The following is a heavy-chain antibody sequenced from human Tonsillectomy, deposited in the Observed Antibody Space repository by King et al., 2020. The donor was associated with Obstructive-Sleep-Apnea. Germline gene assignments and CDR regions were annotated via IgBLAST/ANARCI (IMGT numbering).Heavy chain of an antibody. D-gene: IGHD1-1*01. V-gene: IGHV3-30-3*01. CDR1: GFTFSNFA. CDR2: ISYAGNNK. J-gene: IGHJ4*02. CDR3: AGDGPGGTFDY. Sequence: VQLVESGGGVVQPGKSLRLSCAASGFTFSNFAMHWVRQAPGKGLEWVAVISYAGNNKYYPDSVKGRFTVSRANSKNTLYLQMNSLRPEDTAVYYCAGDGPGGTFDYWGQGTLVTVSS.